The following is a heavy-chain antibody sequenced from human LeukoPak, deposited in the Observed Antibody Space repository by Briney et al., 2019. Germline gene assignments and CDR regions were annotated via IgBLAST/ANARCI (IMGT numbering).Heavy chain of an antibody. CDR3: ARALYYFDY. Sequence: GGSLRLSCAASGCSFSSYYLSWIRQAPGKGLEWVANINQNGSEKYYVDSVKGRFTISRDNAKNSLYLQMNSLRAEDTAVYYCARALYYFDYWGQGTLVTVSS. V-gene: IGHV3-7*01. CDR2: INQNGSEK. J-gene: IGHJ4*02. CDR1: GCSFSSYY.